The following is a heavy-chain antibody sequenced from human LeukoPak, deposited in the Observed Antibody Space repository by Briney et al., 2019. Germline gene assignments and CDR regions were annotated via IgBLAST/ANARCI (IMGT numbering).Heavy chain of an antibody. V-gene: IGHV4-34*01. J-gene: IGHJ4*02. CDR1: GGSFSGDF. CDR3: ARGRGYYGSGSYYEYYFDY. CDR2: INHGGST. Sequence: SETLSLTCAVYGGSFSGDFWSWIRQSPGKGLGWIGEINHGGSTTYNPSLQSRVTISVDTSKNQFSLKLSSVTAADTAVYYCARGRGYYGSGSYYEYYFDYWGQGTLVTVSS. D-gene: IGHD3-10*01.